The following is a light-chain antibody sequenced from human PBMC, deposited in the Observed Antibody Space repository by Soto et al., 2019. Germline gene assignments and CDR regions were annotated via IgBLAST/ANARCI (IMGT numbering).Light chain of an antibody. V-gene: IGLV2-11*01. CDR3: CSYAGSYTYV. J-gene: IGLJ1*01. CDR1: NSDVGTFYF. CDR2: DVT. Sequence: QSALTQPRSVSGSPGQSVTISCTGTNSDVGTFYFVSWYQQYPDKGPTLIIYDVTERPSGVPHRFSGSKSGNTASLTISGLQAEDEADYYCCSYAGSYTYVFGSGTNVTVL.